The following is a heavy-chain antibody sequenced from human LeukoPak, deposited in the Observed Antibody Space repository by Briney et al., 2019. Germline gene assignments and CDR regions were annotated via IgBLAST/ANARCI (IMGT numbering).Heavy chain of an antibody. V-gene: IGHV3-48*02. CDR2: ISRSGSTI. D-gene: IGHD2-15*01. CDR3: ARDSWGPSFYNIVVVVAARVHYYYYGMDV. CDR1: GFTFSTYG. Sequence: PGGSLRLSCAASGFTFSTYGMTWVRQAPGKGLAWVSYISRSGSTIYYADSVRGRFTISRDNAKNSLYLQMNSLRDEDTAVYYCARDSWGPSFYNIVVVVAARVHYYYYGMDVWGQGTTVTVSS. J-gene: IGHJ6*02.